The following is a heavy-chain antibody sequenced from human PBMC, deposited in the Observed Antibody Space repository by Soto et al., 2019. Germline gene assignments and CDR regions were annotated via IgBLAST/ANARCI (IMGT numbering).Heavy chain of an antibody. J-gene: IGHJ4*02. CDR2: INAGNDNT. V-gene: IGHV1-3*01. D-gene: IGHD3-22*01. Sequence: GASVKVSCKASGYTFTSYAIHWVRQAPGQRLEWMGWINAGNDNTNYSQKFQGRVTITRDTSASTAYMELSSLRSEDTAVYYCARGHYYDSSGVDYWGQGTLVTVSS. CDR3: ARGHYYDSSGVDY. CDR1: GYTFTSYA.